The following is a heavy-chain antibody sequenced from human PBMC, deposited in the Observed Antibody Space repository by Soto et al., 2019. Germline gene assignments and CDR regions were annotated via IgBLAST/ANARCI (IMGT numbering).Heavy chain of an antibody. CDR3: ARSYYDSSGRRYYYGMDV. CDR2: IYSGGST. CDR1: GFTVSSNY. J-gene: IGHJ6*02. D-gene: IGHD3-22*01. Sequence: EVQLVESGGGLIQPGGSLRLSCAASGFTVSSNYMSWVRQAPGKGLEWVSVIYSGGSTYYADSVKGRFTISRDNSKNSLYLQMNSLRAEDTAVYYCARSYYDSSGRRYYYGMDVWGQGTTVTVSS. V-gene: IGHV3-53*01.